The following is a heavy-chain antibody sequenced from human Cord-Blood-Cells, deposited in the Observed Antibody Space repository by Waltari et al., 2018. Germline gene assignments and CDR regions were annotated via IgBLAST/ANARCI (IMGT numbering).Heavy chain of an antibody. CDR2: IYYSGST. Sequence: QLQLQESGPGLVKPSETLSLTCTVSGGSISSSSYYWGWIRQPPGKGLEWIGSIYYSGSTSYTPSLKRRVTISVDTSKNQFSLKLSSVTAADTAVYYCARGYYGSGSYYRGLDYWGQGTLVTVSS. CDR1: GGSISSSSYY. D-gene: IGHD3-10*01. CDR3: ARGYYGSGSYYRGLDY. J-gene: IGHJ4*02. V-gene: IGHV4-39*01.